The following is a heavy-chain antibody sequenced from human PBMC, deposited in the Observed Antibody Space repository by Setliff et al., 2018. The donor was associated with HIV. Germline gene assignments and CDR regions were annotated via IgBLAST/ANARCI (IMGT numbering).Heavy chain of an antibody. CDR3: ARLVRPSSGNTDY. CDR2: IHHSGTT. J-gene: IGHJ4*02. CDR1: GGPISDGMW. V-gene: IGHV4-4*02. D-gene: IGHD3-10*01. Sequence: SETLSLTCVVSGGPISDGMWWSWVRQPPPKGLEWIGEIHHSGTTRYNPSLRSRVTISVDTARNQISLKVNSVTAADTAIYYCARLVRPSSGNTDYWGQGTLVTVS.